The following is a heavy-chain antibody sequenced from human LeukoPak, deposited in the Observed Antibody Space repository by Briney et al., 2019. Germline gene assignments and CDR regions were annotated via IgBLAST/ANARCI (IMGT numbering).Heavy chain of an antibody. D-gene: IGHD2-2*01. CDR3: AREDCSSTSCPHAFDI. CDR2: IYTSGST. Sequence: PSETLSLTCTVSGVSISSYYWSWLRQPAGKGREGSGRIYTSGSTNYNPALKSRVTMSVDTSKNQFSLKLSSVTAADTAVYYCAREDCSSTSCPHAFDIWGQGAMVTVSS. CDR1: GVSISSYY. J-gene: IGHJ3*02. V-gene: IGHV4-4*07.